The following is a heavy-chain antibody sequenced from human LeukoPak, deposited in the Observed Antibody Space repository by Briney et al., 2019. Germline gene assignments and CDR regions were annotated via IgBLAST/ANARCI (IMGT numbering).Heavy chain of an antibody. CDR3: ARGYAGSCDY. CDR1: GFPFSNYW. Sequence: GGSVTLSCEASGFPFSNYWMNWVRQAPGKGLEWVANIKQDGSDKTYVGSLKGRFTLSRDNAKNSLYLQMTGLRAEDTAVYYCARGYAGSCDYWGQRVPVTVSS. V-gene: IGHV3-7*01. CDR2: IKQDGSDK. D-gene: IGHD3-16*01. J-gene: IGHJ4*03.